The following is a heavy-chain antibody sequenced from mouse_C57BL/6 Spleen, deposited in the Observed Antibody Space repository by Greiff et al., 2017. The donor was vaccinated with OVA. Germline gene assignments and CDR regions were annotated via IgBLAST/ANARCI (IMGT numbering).Heavy chain of an antibody. Sequence: QVQLQQPGAGLVKPGASVKMSCKASGYTFTSYGITWVKQRPGKGLEWIGVIYPGGGSLNYNEKLKSKATLTVDTSSSTAYMQLSSLTSEDSAVYYCARPIYYDYDGNSYYAMDYWGQGTSVTVSS. V-gene: IGHV1-55*01. CDR2: IYPGGGSL. CDR3: ARPIYYDYDGNSYYAMDY. CDR1: GYTFTSYG. D-gene: IGHD2-4*01. J-gene: IGHJ4*01.